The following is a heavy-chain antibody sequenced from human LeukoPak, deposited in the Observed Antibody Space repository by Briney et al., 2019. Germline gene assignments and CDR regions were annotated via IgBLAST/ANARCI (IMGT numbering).Heavy chain of an antibody. D-gene: IGHD2-2*01. CDR1: GFTFSSYA. CDR2: ISGSGGST. J-gene: IGHJ4*02. CDR3: AKDPEDIVVVPAANFDY. Sequence: PGGSLRLSCAASGFTFSSYAMSWVPQAPGKGLGWVSAISGSGGSTYYADSVKGRFTISRDNSKNTLYLQMNSLRAEDTAVYYCAKDPEDIVVVPAANFDYWGQETLVTVSS. V-gene: IGHV3-23*01.